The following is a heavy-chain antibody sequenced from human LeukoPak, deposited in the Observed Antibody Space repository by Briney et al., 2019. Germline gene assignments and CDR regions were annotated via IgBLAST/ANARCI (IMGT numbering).Heavy chain of an antibody. CDR1: GGSISSYY. CDR3: ARDIQNYDSSGYYYWGYFQH. Sequence: SETLSLTCTVSGGSISSYYWSWIRQPPGKGLECIGYIYYSGSTNYNPSLKSRVTISVDTSKNQFSLKLRSVTAADTAVYYCARDIQNYDSSGYYYWGYFQHWGQGTLVTVSS. D-gene: IGHD3-22*01. J-gene: IGHJ1*01. V-gene: IGHV4-59*01. CDR2: IYYSGST.